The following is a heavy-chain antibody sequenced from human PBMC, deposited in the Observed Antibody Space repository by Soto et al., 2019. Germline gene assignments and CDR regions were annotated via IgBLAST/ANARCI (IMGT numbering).Heavy chain of an antibody. J-gene: IGHJ6*02. D-gene: IGHD3-10*01. CDR1: GYTFTSYG. CDR2: ISAYNGNT. CDR3: ARDPDPVDRGVYYYYGMDV. V-gene: IGHV1-18*01. Sequence: QVQLVQSGAEVKKPGASVKVSCKASGYTFTSYGISWVRQAPGQGLEWMGWISAYNGNTNYAQKLQGRVTMTTDTSTSTAYMELRSLRSDDTAVYYCARDPDPVDRGVYYYYGMDVWGQGTTVTVSS.